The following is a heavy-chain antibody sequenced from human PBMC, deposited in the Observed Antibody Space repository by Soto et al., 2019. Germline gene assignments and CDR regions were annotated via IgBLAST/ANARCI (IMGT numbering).Heavy chain of an antibody. V-gene: IGHV3-7*03. D-gene: IGHD3-16*02. CDR3: ARHSSWESYRSHFDY. J-gene: IGHJ4*02. CDR2: IKQDGSEK. CDR1: GFTFSSYW. Sequence: PGGSLRLSCAASGFTFSSYWMSWVRQAPGKGLEWVANIKQDGSEKYYVDSVKGRFTISRDNAKNSLYLQMNSLRAEDTAVYYCARHSSWESYRSHFDYWGQGTLVTVSS.